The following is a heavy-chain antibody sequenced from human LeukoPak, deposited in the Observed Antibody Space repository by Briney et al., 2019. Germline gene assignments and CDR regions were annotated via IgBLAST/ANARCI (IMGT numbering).Heavy chain of an antibody. J-gene: IGHJ3*02. V-gene: IGHV3-21*01. CDR1: GFTFSSYS. CDR2: ISSSSSYI. D-gene: IGHD1-26*01. Sequence: GGSLRLSCAASGFTFSSYSMNWVRQAPGKGLEWVSSISSSSSYIYYADSVKGRFTISRDNAKNSLYLQMNSLRAEDTAVYYCARWRRWELLLSYAFDIWGQGTMVTVSS. CDR3: ARWRRWELLLSYAFDI.